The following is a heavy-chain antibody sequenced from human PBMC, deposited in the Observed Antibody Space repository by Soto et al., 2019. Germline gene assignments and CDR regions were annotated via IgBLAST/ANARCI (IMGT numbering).Heavy chain of an antibody. J-gene: IGHJ6*03. CDR1: GCSYTTYW. CDR3: ARLNRPEAGFVNYMDV. CDR2: VYPGDSDT. D-gene: IGHD3-3*01. V-gene: IGHV5-51*01. Sequence: GAAVMISGEGCGCSYTTYWCASVRQKNGKGLEWMGIVYPGDSDTRYSPSFQGQVTISADKSITTAYLQWSSLKALDTAVYYCARLNRPEAGFVNYMDVWGKGTTVTVSS.